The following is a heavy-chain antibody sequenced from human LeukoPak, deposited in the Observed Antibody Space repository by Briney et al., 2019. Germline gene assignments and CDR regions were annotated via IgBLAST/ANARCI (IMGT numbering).Heavy chain of an antibody. CDR2: IYWDDDK. CDR1: GFSLSTRAVG. J-gene: IGHJ4*02. V-gene: IGHV2-5*02. Sequence: ESGPTLVNPTPPLTLTCTFSGFSLSTRAVGVGWIRQPPGKALEWLALIYWDDDKRYTPSLKSRLTITKDTSKNQVVLTMTNMDPVDTATYYCAHRRSGRFYFDYWGQGTLVTVSS. CDR3: AHRRSGRFYFDY.